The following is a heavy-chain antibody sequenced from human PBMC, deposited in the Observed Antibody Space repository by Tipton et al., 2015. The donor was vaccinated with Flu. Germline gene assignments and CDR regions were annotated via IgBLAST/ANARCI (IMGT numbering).Heavy chain of an antibody. Sequence: TLSLTCSVSGGSINSSYWSWIRQSPGKGLEWIRNIQYSGHTNYNPSLKSRVTIAVDTSKNQFSLQLSSVAAADTAVYYCARHVDRSWMLEFWCQGTLVTVSS. J-gene: IGHJ4*02. CDR1: GGSINSSY. CDR2: IQYSGHT. V-gene: IGHV4-59*01. CDR3: ARHVDRSWMLEF. D-gene: IGHD3-10*01.